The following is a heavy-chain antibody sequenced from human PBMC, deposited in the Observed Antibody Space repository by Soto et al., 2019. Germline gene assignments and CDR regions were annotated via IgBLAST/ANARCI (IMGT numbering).Heavy chain of an antibody. D-gene: IGHD6-13*01. Sequence: QVQLVQSGAEVKKPGSSVKVSCKASGGTFSSYAISWVRQAPGQGLEWMGGIIPIFGTANYAQKFQGRVTITADXXTXTXXMELSSLRSEDTAVYYCARVRSKGAAAVSYYGMDVWGQGTTVTVSS. CDR1: GGTFSSYA. J-gene: IGHJ6*02. CDR2: IIPIFGTA. V-gene: IGHV1-69*12. CDR3: ARVRSKGAAAVSYYGMDV.